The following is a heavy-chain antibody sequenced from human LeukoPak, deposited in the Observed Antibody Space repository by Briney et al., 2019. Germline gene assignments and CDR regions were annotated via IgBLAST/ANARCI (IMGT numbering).Heavy chain of an antibody. J-gene: IGHJ5*02. V-gene: IGHV4-38-2*02. D-gene: IGHD3-10*01. CDR3: ARGGYYGSGNDFRFDP. Sequence: SETLSLTCTVSGYSISSGYYWSWIRQPPGKGLEWIGEINHSGSTNYNPSLKSRVTISVDKSKNQFSLKLSSVTAADTAIYYCARGGYYGSGNDFRFDPWGQGTLVTVSS. CDR2: INHSGST. CDR1: GYSISSGYY.